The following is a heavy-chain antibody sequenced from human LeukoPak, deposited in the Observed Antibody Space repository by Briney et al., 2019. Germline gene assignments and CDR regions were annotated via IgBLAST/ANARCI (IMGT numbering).Heavy chain of an antibody. D-gene: IGHD2-2*01. J-gene: IGHJ5*02. CDR3: ARGRFVVVPAAYNWFDP. V-gene: IGHV1-2*02. CDR1: GYTFTGYY. Sequence: ASVKVSCKASGYTFTGYYMHWVRQAPGQGLEWMGWINPNSGGTNYAQKFQGRVTMTRDTSISTAYMELSRLRSDDTAVYYCARGRFVVVPAAYNWFDPWGQGTLVTVSS. CDR2: INPNSGGT.